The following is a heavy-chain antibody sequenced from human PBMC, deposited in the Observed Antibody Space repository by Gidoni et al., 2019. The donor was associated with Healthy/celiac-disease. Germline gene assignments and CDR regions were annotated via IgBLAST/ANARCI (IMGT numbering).Heavy chain of an antibody. CDR1: GLPFASYA. D-gene: IGHD6-6*01. Sequence: QVQLVESGGGVVRPGRSLRLSCAASGLPFASYAMHWVRQAPGKGLEWVAVISYDGSNKYYADSVKGRFTISRDNSKNTLYLQMNSLRAEDTAVYYCAREAVIAARSRGLDYWGQGTLVTVSS. CDR2: ISYDGSNK. V-gene: IGHV3-30-3*01. J-gene: IGHJ4*02. CDR3: AREAVIAARSRGLDY.